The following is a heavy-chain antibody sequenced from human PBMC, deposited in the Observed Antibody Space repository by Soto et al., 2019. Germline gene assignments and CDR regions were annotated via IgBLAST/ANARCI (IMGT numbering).Heavy chain of an antibody. CDR2: VYSGGGT. D-gene: IGHD3-3*01. J-gene: IGHJ6*02. CDR3: AREKTPMYPHYFSYGMDV. V-gene: IGHV4-59*01. CDR1: GGSLRGYS. Sequence: QVQLQESGPGVVKPSETLSLTCTVSGGSLRGYSWSWIRQSPGKGLEWIGYVYSGGGTNYSPSFMGQVNSSVDTTDNQFSMKLNSVPAADTAVYYCAREKTPMYPHYFSYGMDVWGQGTTVTVSS.